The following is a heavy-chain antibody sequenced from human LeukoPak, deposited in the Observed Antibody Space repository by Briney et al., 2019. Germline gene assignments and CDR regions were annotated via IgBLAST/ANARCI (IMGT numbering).Heavy chain of an antibody. CDR2: ISSSSSYI. Sequence: GGSLRLSCAASGFTFSSYSMNWVRQAPGKGLEWVSSISSSSSYIYYADSVKGRFTISRDNAKNSLYLQMNSLRAEDTAVYYCARIVVVPAAIQGFDPWGQGTLVTVSS. D-gene: IGHD2-2*01. CDR3: ARIVVVPAAIQGFDP. J-gene: IGHJ5*02. CDR1: GFTFSSYS. V-gene: IGHV3-21*01.